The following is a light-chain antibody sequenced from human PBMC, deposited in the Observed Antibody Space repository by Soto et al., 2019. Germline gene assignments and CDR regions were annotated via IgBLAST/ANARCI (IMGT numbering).Light chain of an antibody. J-gene: IGLJ1*01. Sequence: QTVVTQEPSFSVSPGGTVTLTCGLSSGSVSTSYYPSWYQQTPGQAPRTLIYSTNTRSSGVPDRFSGSILGNKAALTITGAQADDESDYYCVLYMGSGISVFGTGTKVTLL. V-gene: IGLV8-61*01. CDR2: STN. CDR1: SGSVSTSYY. CDR3: VLYMGSGISV.